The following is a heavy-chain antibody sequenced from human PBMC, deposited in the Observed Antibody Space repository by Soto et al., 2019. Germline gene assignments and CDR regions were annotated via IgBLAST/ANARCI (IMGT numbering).Heavy chain of an antibody. D-gene: IGHD1-26*01. CDR2: IIPIFGTA. CDR1: GGTFSSYS. Sequence: QVQLVQSGAEVKKPGSSVKVSCKASGGTFSSYSINWVRQAPGQGLEWMGEIIPIFGTAKYAQKFQGRVTITADESTSTAYMELSSLRSEDKAVYYCARDGGRHSGGIDYWGQATLVTVSS. V-gene: IGHV1-69*01. CDR3: ARDGGRHSGGIDY. J-gene: IGHJ4*02.